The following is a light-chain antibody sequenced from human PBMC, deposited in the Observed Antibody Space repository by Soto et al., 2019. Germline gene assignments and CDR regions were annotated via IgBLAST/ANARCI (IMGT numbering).Light chain of an antibody. J-gene: IGKJ4*01. CDR2: AAS. Sequence: DSQMTQAPSSLSASIGDRVTITCRASQDISNYVAWFQQRPGQAPKSLIYAASSLQSGVTSKFSGSGSGTHFTLTINSLQPEDFATYYCQHYHSYPLTFGGGTKVDIK. CDR3: QHYHSYPLT. V-gene: IGKV1-16*02. CDR1: QDISNY.